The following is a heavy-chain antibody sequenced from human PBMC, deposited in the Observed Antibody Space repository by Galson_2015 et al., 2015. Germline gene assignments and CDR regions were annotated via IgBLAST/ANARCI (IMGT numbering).Heavy chain of an antibody. CDR2: IYPGDSDT. D-gene: IGHD4-17*01. Sequence: QSGAEVKKPGESLQISCTGSGYSFTSYWIGWVRQMPGKGLEWMGIIYPGDSDTRYSPSFQGQVTISADKSISTAYLQWSSLKASDTAMYYCARTTVTPDDAFDIWGQGTMVTVSS. V-gene: IGHV5-51*01. CDR1: GYSFTSYW. CDR3: ARTTVTPDDAFDI. J-gene: IGHJ3*02.